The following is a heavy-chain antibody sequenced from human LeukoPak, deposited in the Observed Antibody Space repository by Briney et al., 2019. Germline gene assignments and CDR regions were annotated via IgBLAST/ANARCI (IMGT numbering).Heavy chain of an antibody. J-gene: IGHJ6*03. D-gene: IGHD6-13*01. CDR3: ARIAAAGPDLYYYYYYYMDV. CDR1: GYTFTSYG. Sequence: GASVKVSCKASGYTFTSYGISWVRQAPGQGLEWMGWISAYNGNTNYAQKLQGRVTMTTDTSTSTAYMELRSLRSDDTAVYYCARIAAAGPDLYYYYYYYMDVWGKGTTVTISS. CDR2: ISAYNGNT. V-gene: IGHV1-18*01.